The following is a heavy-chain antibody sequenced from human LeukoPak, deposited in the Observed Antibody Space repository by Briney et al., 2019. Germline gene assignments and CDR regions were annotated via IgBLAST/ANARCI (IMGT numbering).Heavy chain of an antibody. CDR1: GGSISRGSYY. D-gene: IGHD2-2*02. V-gene: IGHV4-61*02. CDR2: IYTSGST. J-gene: IGHJ4*02. CDR3: ARHGQYLPFDY. Sequence: SETLSLTCTVSGGSISRGSYYWSWIRQPAGKGLEWIGRIYTSGSTNYNPSLKSRVTISVDTSKNQFSLKLSSVTAADTAVYYCARHGQYLPFDYWGQGTLVTVSS.